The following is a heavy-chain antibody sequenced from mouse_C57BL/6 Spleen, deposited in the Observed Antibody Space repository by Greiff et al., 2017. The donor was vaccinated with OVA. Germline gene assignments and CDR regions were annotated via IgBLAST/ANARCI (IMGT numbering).Heavy chain of an antibody. J-gene: IGHJ2*01. CDR2: IDPSDSET. D-gene: IGHD2-1*01. CDR1: GYTFTSYW. Sequence: QVQLQQPGAELVRPGSSVKLSCKASGYTFTSYWMPWVKQRPIQGLEWIGNIDPSDSETHYNQKFKDKATLTVDKSSSTAYMQLSSLTSEDSAVYYCARLLRGKKYYFDYWGQGTTLTVSS. V-gene: IGHV1-52*01. CDR3: ARLLRGKKYYFDY.